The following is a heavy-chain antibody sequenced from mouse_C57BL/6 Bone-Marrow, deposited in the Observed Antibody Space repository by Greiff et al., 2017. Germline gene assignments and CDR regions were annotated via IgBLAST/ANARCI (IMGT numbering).Heavy chain of an antibody. CDR3: ARTYYYGSSWYFDV. V-gene: IGHV1-39*01. CDR1: GYSFTDYN. Sequence: VQLQQSGPELVKPGASVKISCKASGYSFTDYNMNWVKQSNGKSLEWIGVINPNYGTTSYNQKFKGKATFTVDQSSSTAYMQLNSLTSEDSAVYYCARTYYYGSSWYFDVWGTGTTVTVSS. CDR2: INPNYGTT. D-gene: IGHD1-1*01. J-gene: IGHJ1*03.